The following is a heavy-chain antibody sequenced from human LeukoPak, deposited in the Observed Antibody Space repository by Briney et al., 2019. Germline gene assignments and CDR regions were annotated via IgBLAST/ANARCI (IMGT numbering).Heavy chain of an antibody. CDR3: ASPRGCSSTSCP. CDR1: GFTFSSYE. CDR2: ISSSGSTI. V-gene: IGHV3-48*03. Sequence: GGSLRLSCAASGFTFSSYEMNWVRQAPGKGLEWVSYISSSGSTIYYADSVKGRLTISRDNAKNSLYLQMNSLRAEDTAVYYCASPRGCSSTSCPWGQGTLVTVSS. J-gene: IGHJ5*02. D-gene: IGHD2-2*01.